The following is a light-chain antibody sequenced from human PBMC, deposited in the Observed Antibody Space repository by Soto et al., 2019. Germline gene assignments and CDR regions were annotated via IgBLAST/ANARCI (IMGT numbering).Light chain of an antibody. J-gene: IGKJ1*01. CDR3: QQYNSWPRT. Sequence: VVMTQSPATLSVSPWERATFSCRASQSVGSNLAWYQQKPGQAPSLLIYTTFTRAAGVPARFSGSGSGTQFTLTINSLQTEDFGLYYCQQYNSWPRTFGQGTKVDIK. CDR1: QSVGSN. V-gene: IGKV3-15*01. CDR2: TTF.